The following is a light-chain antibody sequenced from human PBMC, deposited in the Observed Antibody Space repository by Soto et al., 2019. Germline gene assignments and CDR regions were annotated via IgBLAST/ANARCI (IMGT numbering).Light chain of an antibody. Sequence: EIVMTQSPATLSVSPGERATLSCRASQDISNDLAWYQQKPGQAPRLLMYVASTRATGIPARFSGSGSGTEFTLTISGLQSEDFAVYYCQQYKTRGTFGQGTKVEIK. CDR1: QDISND. CDR3: QQYKTRGT. V-gene: IGKV3-15*01. J-gene: IGKJ1*01. CDR2: VAS.